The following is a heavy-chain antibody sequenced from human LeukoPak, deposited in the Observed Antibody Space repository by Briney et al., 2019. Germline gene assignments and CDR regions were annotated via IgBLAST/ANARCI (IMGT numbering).Heavy chain of an antibody. CDR2: IYSGGST. J-gene: IGHJ4*02. V-gene: IGHV3-66*01. Sequence: GGSLRLSCAASGFTFSTYSMNWVRQAPGKGLEWVSVIYSGGSTYYADSVKGRFTISRDNSKNTLYLQMNSLRAEDTAVYYCARENQRSSGYFDYWGQGTLVTVSS. CDR3: ARENQRSSGYFDY. D-gene: IGHD3-22*01. CDR1: GFTFSTYS.